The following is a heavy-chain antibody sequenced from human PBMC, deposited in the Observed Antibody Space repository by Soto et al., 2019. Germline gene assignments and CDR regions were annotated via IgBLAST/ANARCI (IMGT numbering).Heavy chain of an antibody. Sequence: SETLSLTCTVSGGSISSSSYYWGWIRQPPGKGLEWIGSIYYSGSTYYNPSLKSRVTISVDTSKNQFSLKLSSVTAADTAVYYCARRTELRDSSGWYLKTGAAVWYFDLWGRGTLVTVSS. V-gene: IGHV4-39*01. CDR1: GGSISSSSYY. D-gene: IGHD6-19*01. CDR2: IYYSGST. J-gene: IGHJ2*01. CDR3: ARRTELRDSSGWYLKTGAAVWYFDL.